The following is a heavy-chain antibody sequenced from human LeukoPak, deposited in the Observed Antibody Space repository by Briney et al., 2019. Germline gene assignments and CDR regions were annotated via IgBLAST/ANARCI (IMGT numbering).Heavy chain of an antibody. CDR1: EFTISNYW. Sequence: PGGSLRLSCAASEFTISNYWMTWVRQAPGRGLEWVANIKNDGSQKYYADSVKGRFTISRDNAENSLYLQMNSLRAEDTAVYYCAKFNTNPGYALDIWGQGTMVTVSS. CDR3: AKFNTNPGYALDI. D-gene: IGHD5-18*01. V-gene: IGHV3-7*01. CDR2: IKNDGSQK. J-gene: IGHJ3*02.